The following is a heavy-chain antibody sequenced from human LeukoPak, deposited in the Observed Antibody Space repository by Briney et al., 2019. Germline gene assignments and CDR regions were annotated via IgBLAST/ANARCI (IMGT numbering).Heavy chain of an antibody. J-gene: IGHJ6*02. CDR1: GYTFTSYG. D-gene: IGHD3-10*01. CDR2: MNPNSGNT. CDR3: ARGRGYYGSGSYYYYGMDV. Sequence: ASVKVSCKASGYTFTSYGLSWVRQAPGQGLEWMGWMNPNSGNTGYAQKFQGRVTMTRNTSISTAYMELSSLRSEDTAVYYCARGRGYYGSGSYYYYGMDVWGQGTTVTVSS. V-gene: IGHV1-8*02.